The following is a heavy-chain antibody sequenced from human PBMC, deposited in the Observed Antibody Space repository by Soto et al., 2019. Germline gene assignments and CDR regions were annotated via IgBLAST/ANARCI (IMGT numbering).Heavy chain of an antibody. CDR3: ARDGVRMAMDV. Sequence: GGSLRLSCAASGFTFSSYSMNWVRQAPGKGLEWVSSISSSSSYIYYADSVKGRFTISRDNAKNSLYLQMNSLRAEDTAVYYCARDGVRMAMDVWGKGTTVTVSS. V-gene: IGHV3-21*01. J-gene: IGHJ6*04. D-gene: IGHD2-15*01. CDR2: ISSSSSYI. CDR1: GFTFSSYS.